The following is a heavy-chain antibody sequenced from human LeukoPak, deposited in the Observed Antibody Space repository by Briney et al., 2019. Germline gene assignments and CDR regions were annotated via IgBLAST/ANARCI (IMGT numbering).Heavy chain of an antibody. J-gene: IGHJ4*02. D-gene: IGHD2/OR15-2a*01. CDR2: ISYDGSNK. V-gene: IGHV3-30-3*01. Sequence: PGRSLRLSCAASGFTFSSYAMHWVRQAPGKGLEWVAVISYDGSNKYYADSVKGRFTISRDNSKNTLYLQTNSLRAEDTAVYYCARGGEALVYEYYFDYWGQGTLVTVSS. CDR3: ARGGEALVYEYYFDY. CDR1: GFTFSSYA.